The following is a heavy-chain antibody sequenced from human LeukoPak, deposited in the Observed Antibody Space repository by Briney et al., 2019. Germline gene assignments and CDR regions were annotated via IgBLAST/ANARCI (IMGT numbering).Heavy chain of an antibody. J-gene: IGHJ4*02. CDR1: GYTFTGYY. V-gene: IGHV1-2*06. CDR2: INPNSGGT. CDR3: ARVGQYSSGWYSEDFDY. D-gene: IGHD6-19*01. Sequence: ASVKVSCKASGYTFTGYYMHWVRQAPGQGLEWMGRINPNSGGTNYAQKFQGRVTTTRDTSISTAYTELSRLRSDDTAVYYCARVGQYSSGWYSEDFDYWGQGTLITVSS.